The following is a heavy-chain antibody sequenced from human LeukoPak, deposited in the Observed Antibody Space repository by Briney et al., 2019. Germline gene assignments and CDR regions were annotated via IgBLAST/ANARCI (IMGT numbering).Heavy chain of an antibody. CDR3: ANSGQFDY. Sequence: PGGSLRLSWAASGFTFSRNSMRWVRQAPGKGLEWVACISGNGGTTSYADSVKGRFTIWRDSSKNTLYLQLNSLRAEDTAVYYCANSGQFDYWGQGTLVTVSS. CDR2: ISGNGGTT. CDR1: GFTFSRNS. V-gene: IGHV3-23*01. D-gene: IGHD3-10*01. J-gene: IGHJ4*02.